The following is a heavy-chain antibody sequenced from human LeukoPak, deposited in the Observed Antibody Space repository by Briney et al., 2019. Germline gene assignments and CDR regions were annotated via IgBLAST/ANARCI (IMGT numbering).Heavy chain of an antibody. Sequence: GGSLRLSCAASGFTFSSYSMNWVRQAPGKGLEWVSSISSSSSYIYYADSVKGRFTISRDNAKNSLYLQMNSLRAEDTAVYYCASFQFEYSSSSFARYFDYWGQGTLVTVSS. CDR3: ASFQFEYSSSSFARYFDY. V-gene: IGHV3-21*01. CDR2: ISSSSSYI. D-gene: IGHD6-6*01. J-gene: IGHJ4*02. CDR1: GFTFSSYS.